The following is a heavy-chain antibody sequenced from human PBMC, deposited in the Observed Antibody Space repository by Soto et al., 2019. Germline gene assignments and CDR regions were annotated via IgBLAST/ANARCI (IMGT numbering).Heavy chain of an antibody. CDR3: ARGLGAIEGSGSYYGY. CDR1: GGSFSGYY. J-gene: IGHJ4*02. D-gene: IGHD3-10*01. V-gene: IGHV4-34*01. CDR2: INHSGST. Sequence: QVQLQQCGAGLLKPSETLSLTCAVYGGSFSGYYWSWIRHPPGKGLEWIGEINHSGSTNYNPSLKSRVTLSVDTPKHQFSLKLSSVTAADTAVYYCARGLGAIEGSGSYYGYWGQGTLVTVSS.